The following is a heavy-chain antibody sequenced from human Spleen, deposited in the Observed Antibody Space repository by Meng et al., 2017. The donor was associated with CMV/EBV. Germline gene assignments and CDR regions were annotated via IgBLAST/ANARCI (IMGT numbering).Heavy chain of an antibody. CDR2: ISRSSGII. D-gene: IGHD3-10*01. CDR1: GFTFSDYS. CDR3: GRLRDY. V-gene: IGHV3-48*04. J-gene: IGHJ4*02. Sequence: GESLKISCAASGFTFSDYSMNWIRQAPGKGLEWVSFISRSSGIIHYADSVKGRFTISRDNAKNSLYLQMNSLRAEDTAVYYCGRLRDYWGQGTLVTVSS.